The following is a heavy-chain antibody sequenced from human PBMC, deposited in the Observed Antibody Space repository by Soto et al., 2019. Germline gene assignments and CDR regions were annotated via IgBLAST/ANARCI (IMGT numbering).Heavy chain of an antibody. CDR2: ISYDGSNK. Sequence: GGSLRLSCAASGFTFSSYGMHWVRQAPGKGLEWVAVISYDGSNKYYADSVKGRFTISRDNSKNTLYLQMNSLRAEDTAVDYCAKGDHADSSGYYPYYYYYGMDVWGQGTTVTVSS. D-gene: IGHD3-22*01. CDR3: AKGDHADSSGYYPYYYYYGMDV. J-gene: IGHJ6*02. CDR1: GFTFSSYG. V-gene: IGHV3-30*18.